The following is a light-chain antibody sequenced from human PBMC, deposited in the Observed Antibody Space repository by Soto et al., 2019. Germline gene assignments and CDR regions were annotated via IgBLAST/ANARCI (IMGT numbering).Light chain of an antibody. J-gene: IGKJ1*01. V-gene: IGKV3-20*01. CDR3: QQYHNSPPT. CDR1: QSVTSNY. Sequence: EVVMTQSPATLSVSPGERATLSCRASQSVTSNYLAWYQQKPGQAPRLLIYGISTRATGIPDRFSGGGSGTDFTLTISRLEPEDFAVYYCQQYHNSPPTFGQGTKVDI. CDR2: GIS.